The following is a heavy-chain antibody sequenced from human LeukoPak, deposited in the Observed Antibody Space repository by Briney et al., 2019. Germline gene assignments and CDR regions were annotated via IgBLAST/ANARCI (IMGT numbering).Heavy chain of an antibody. CDR2: IKSKTDGGTT. CDR1: GFTFSNAW. CDR3: ARPRAPVTRISSFDM. Sequence: SGGSLRLSCAASGFTFSNAWMSWVRQAPGKGLEGVGRIKSKTDGGTTDYAAPVKGRFTISRDDSKNTLYLQMSSLRGDDTAVYYCARPRAPVTRISSFDMWGQGTMVTVSS. J-gene: IGHJ3*02. V-gene: IGHV3-15*01. D-gene: IGHD2/OR15-2a*01.